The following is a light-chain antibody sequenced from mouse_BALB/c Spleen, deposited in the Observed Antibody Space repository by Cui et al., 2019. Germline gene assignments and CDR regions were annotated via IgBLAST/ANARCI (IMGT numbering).Light chain of an antibody. CDR3: LQYDNLYT. CDR1: QDINKY. CDR2: STS. J-gene: IGKJ2*01. V-gene: IGKV19-93*01. Sequence: DIPMTKSAFSLSASLGSKVTLNCQASQDINKYMAWYQHGPGKGPRLLIHSTSTLQPGIPSRFSGSGSGRDYSFSISNLEPEAIATYYCLQYDNLYTFGGGTKLEIK.